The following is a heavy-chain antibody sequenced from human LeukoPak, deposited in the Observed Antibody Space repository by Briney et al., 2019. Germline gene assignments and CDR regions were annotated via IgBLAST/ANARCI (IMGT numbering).Heavy chain of an antibody. D-gene: IGHD6-13*01. Sequence: GGSLRLSCAASGFTFSSYAMSWVRQAPGKGLEWVSAISGSGGSTYYADSVKGRFTISRDNSKNTLYPQMNSLRAEDTAVYYCAKAVTAYSSSWHPTGDYWGQGTLVTVSS. CDR3: AKAVTAYSSSWHPTGDY. J-gene: IGHJ4*02. CDR2: ISGSGGST. V-gene: IGHV3-23*01. CDR1: GFTFSSYA.